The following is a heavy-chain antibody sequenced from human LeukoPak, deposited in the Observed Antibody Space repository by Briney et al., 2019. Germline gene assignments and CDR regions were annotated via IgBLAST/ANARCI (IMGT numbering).Heavy chain of an antibody. CDR2: IYDSGNT. Sequence: SETLSLTCTVSGGSISSYYWSWIRQPPWKGLEWIGYIYDSGNTNNNPSLKSRVTISVDTSKNQFSLKLSSVTAADTAVYYCARDQGAAAVDYYFYMDVWGKGTTVTVSS. V-gene: IGHV4-59*12. J-gene: IGHJ6*03. CDR1: GGSISSYY. D-gene: IGHD6-13*01. CDR3: ARDQGAAAVDYYFYMDV.